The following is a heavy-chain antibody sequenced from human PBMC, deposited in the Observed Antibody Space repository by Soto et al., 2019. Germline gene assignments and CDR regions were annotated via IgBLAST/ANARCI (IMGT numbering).Heavy chain of an antibody. CDR2: ISYDGSNK. CDR1: GFTFSSYA. CDR3: ARDRIYSSSWHDY. V-gene: IGHV3-30-3*01. D-gene: IGHD6-13*01. Sequence: QVQLVESGGGVVQPGRSLRLSCAASGFTFSSYAMHWVRQAPGKGLEWVAVISYDGSNKYYADSVKGRFTISRDNSKNXLXXXXNSLRAEDTXVYXCARDRIYSSSWHDYWGQGTLVTVSS. J-gene: IGHJ4*02.